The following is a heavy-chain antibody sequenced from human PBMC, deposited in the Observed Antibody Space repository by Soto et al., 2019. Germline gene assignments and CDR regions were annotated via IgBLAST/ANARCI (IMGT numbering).Heavy chain of an antibody. D-gene: IGHD2-15*01. Sequence: PSETLSLTCTVSGGSISRGGYYWSWIRQPPGKGLEWIGYIYYSGSTYYNPSLKSRVTISVDTSKNQFSLKLSSVTAADTAVYYCARDRRLIGRGGHNWFDPWGQGTLVTVSS. CDR3: ARDRRLIGRGGHNWFDP. V-gene: IGHV4-31*03. J-gene: IGHJ5*02. CDR1: GGSISRGGYY. CDR2: IYYSGST.